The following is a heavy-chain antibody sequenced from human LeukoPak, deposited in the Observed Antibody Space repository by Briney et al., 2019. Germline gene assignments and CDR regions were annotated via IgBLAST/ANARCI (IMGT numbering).Heavy chain of an antibody. D-gene: IGHD3-3*01. CDR1: GFTFSSYA. V-gene: IGHV3-23*01. Sequence: GGSLRLSCAASGFTFSSYAMTWVRQAPGKGLEWVSVISASGDTTYYADSVKGRFAISRDNSKNMLLLQMNSLRAGDTAVYYCANLPNTNTIFDVVSSEDYWDQGTLVTVSS. CDR3: ANLPNTNTIFDVVSSEDY. J-gene: IGHJ4*02. CDR2: ISASGDTT.